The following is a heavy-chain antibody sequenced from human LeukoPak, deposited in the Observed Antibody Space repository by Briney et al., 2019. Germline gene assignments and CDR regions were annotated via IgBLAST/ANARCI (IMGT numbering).Heavy chain of an antibody. CDR3: ARDGRYCIITSCYGYYGMDV. Sequence: GGSLRLSCAASGFTVSSNYMSWVRQAPGKGLEWVSDIYSGGSTYYADSVKGRFTISRQNSRNTLDLQMNSLRPEDTAVYYCARDGRYCIITSCYGYYGMDVWGQGTTVTVSS. CDR2: IYSGGST. V-gene: IGHV3-53*04. J-gene: IGHJ6*02. D-gene: IGHD2-2*01. CDR1: GFTVSSNY.